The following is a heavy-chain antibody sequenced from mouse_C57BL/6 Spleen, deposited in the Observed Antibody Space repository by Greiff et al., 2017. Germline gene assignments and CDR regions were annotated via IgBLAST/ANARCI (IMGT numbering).Heavy chain of an antibody. D-gene: IGHD1-1*01. J-gene: IGHJ4*01. CDR3: ARFITTVVDY. CDR2: INPSTGGT. CDR1: GYSFTGYY. V-gene: IGHV1-42*01. Sequence: EVQGVESGPELVKPGASVKISCKASGYSFTGYYMNWVKQSPEKSLEWIGEINPSTGGTTYNQKFKAKATLTVDKSSSTAYMQLKSLTSEDSAVYYCARFITTVVDYWGQGTSVTVSS.